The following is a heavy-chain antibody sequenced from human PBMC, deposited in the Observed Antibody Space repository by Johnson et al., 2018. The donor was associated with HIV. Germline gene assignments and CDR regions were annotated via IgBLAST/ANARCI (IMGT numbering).Heavy chain of an antibody. CDR1: GFSFSDYY. J-gene: IGHJ3*02. CDR2: ISSSGSTI. V-gene: IGHV3-11*01. Sequence: QMLLVESGGGVVQPGGSLRLSCAASGFSFSDYYMSWIRQAPGKGLEWVSYISSSGSTIYYADSVKGRFSISRDNAKNSLYLQMNSLRAEDTALYYCARDIFYTDTAFDIWGQGTMVTVSS. CDR3: ARDIFYTDTAFDI.